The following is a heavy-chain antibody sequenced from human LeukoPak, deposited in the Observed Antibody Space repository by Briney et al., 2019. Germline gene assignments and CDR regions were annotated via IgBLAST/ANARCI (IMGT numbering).Heavy chain of an antibody. CDR2: IYFSGNS. D-gene: IGHD3-3*01. CDR1: GGSISSSPYY. J-gene: IGHJ3*02. CDR3: ARPRRLFWSGGDAFDI. Sequence: SETLSLTCTVSGGSISSSPYYWAWIRQPPGKGLEWIGSIYFSGNSYYNPSLKSRVTISVDTSKNQFSLRLTSVTAADTAVYYFARPRRLFWSGGDAFDIWGQGTMVTVSS. V-gene: IGHV4-39*01.